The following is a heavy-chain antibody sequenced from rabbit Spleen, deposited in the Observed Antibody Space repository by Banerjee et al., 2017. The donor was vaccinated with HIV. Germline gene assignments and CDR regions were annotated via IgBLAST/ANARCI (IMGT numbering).Heavy chain of an antibody. CDR2: IGTGSGST. D-gene: IGHD1-1*01. Sequence: QEQLEESGGDLVKPEGSLTLTCTASGFSFSSGYYVGWVRQAPGKGLEWIGCIGTGSGSTWYASWAKGRFTISKSSSTTVTLQLTSLTAADTATYFCASGYSDVVFTLWGQGTLVTVS. CDR3: ASGYSDVVFTL. CDR1: GFSFSSGYY. J-gene: IGHJ4*01. V-gene: IGHV1S45*01.